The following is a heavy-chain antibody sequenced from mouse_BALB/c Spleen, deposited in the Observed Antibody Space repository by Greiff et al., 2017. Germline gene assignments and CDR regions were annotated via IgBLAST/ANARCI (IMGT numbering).Heavy chain of an antibody. D-gene: IGHD2-3*01. V-gene: IGHV4-1*02. CDR2: INPDSSTI. CDR1: GFDFSRYW. CDR3: ARGDGYYRNWCAY. Sequence: VQLKESGGGLVQPGGSLKLSCAASGFDFSRYWMSWVRQAPGKGLEWIGEINPDSSTINYTPSLKDKFIISRDNAKNTLYLQMSKVRSEDTALYYCARGDGYYRNWCAYWGQGTLVTVSA. J-gene: IGHJ3*01.